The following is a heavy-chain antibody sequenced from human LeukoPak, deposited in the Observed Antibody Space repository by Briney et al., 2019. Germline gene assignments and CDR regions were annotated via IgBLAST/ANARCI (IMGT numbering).Heavy chain of an antibody. J-gene: IGHJ4*02. Sequence: GGTLRLSCAASGFTFNNYGMSWVRQSPGKGLEWVSSISGSGYPTFYADSVKGRFTISRDNAKNSLYLQMNSLRAEDTALYHCARARGAVAFFDYWGQGTLVTVSS. CDR1: GFTFNNYG. V-gene: IGHV3-20*01. CDR3: ARARGAVAFFDY. D-gene: IGHD6-19*01. CDR2: ISGSGYPT.